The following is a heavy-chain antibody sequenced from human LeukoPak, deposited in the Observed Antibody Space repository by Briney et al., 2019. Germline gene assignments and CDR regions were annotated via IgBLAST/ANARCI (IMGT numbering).Heavy chain of an antibody. CDR3: AREGQGFNDYDWYFDL. CDR2: FYTSGTT. D-gene: IGHD4-17*01. Sequence: PSQTLSLTCTVSGGSISSGSYYWSWIRQPAGRGLEWIGRFYTSGTTDYNPSLKSRVTISLDTSKNQFYLKLTSVTAADTAVYYCAREGQGFNDYDWYFDLWGRGTLVTVSS. V-gene: IGHV4-61*02. J-gene: IGHJ2*01. CDR1: GGSISSGSYY.